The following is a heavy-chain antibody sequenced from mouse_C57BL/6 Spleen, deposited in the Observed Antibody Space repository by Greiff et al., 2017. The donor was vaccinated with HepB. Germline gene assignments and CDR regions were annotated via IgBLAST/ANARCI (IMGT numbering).Heavy chain of an antibody. V-gene: IGHV5-6*01. CDR1: GFTFSSYG. CDR2: ISSGGSYT. CDR3: ARQGITTVVPV. Sequence: EVQVVESGGDLVKPGGSLKLSCAASGFTFSSYGMSWVRQTPDKRLEWVATISSGGSYTYYPDSVKGRFTISRDNAKNTLYLQMSSLKSEDTAMYYCARQGITTVVPVWGTGTTVTVSS. J-gene: IGHJ1*03. D-gene: IGHD1-1*01.